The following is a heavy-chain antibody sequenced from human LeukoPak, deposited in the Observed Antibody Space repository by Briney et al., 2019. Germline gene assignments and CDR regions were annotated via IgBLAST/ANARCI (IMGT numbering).Heavy chain of an antibody. D-gene: IGHD3-10*01. CDR3: ARVLDYYGSGSRDFDY. J-gene: IGHJ4*02. Sequence: SETLSLTCTVSGGSISSYYWSWIRQPAGKGLESIGHISTSGSTNYNPSLKSRVTMSIDTSKNQFSLKLSSVTAADTAVYYCARVLDYYGSGSRDFDYWGQGTLVTVSS. CDR2: ISTSGST. CDR1: GGSISSYY. V-gene: IGHV4-4*07.